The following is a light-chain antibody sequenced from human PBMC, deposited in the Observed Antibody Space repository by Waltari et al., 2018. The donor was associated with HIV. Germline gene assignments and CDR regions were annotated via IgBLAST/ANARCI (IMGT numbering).Light chain of an antibody. J-gene: IGLJ2*01. CDR2: SNN. V-gene: IGLV1-44*01. CDR3: AAWDDSLNGLL. CDR1: SSNIGSNA. Sequence: QSVLTQPPSASGTPGQGVTISCSGSSSNIGSNAVNWYRQLPGTATKVLIYSNNQRPSGVPYRSSGSKSGTSASLAISGLQSEDDADYYCAAWDDSLNGLLFGGGTKLTVL.